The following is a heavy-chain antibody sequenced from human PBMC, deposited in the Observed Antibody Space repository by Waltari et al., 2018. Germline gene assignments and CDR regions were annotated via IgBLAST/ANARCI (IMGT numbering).Heavy chain of an antibody. D-gene: IGHD6-13*01. J-gene: IGHJ4*02. Sequence: EVQLVESGGGRVKPGGSLRLSCAASGFSFRTSTMHWVRQAPGEGLEVVSSIHRCSSYIYYTASVKVRFTTSRDNTKNSLYLQMNSLRAEDTAVYYCARDGGEQRLVPWGQGTLVTVSS. CDR3: ARDGGEQRLVP. CDR1: GFSFRTST. CDR2: IHRCSSYI. V-gene: IGHV3-21*06.